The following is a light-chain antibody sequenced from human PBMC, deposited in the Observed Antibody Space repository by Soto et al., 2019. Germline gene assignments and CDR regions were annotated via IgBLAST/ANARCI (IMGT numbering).Light chain of an antibody. J-gene: IGKJ4*01. CDR3: QQSYSTPSLT. V-gene: IGKV1-39*01. Sequence: DIQMTQSPSSLSASVGDRVTITCGASQIIDKYVNWYQQKPGKGPNLLIYAASNLRTGVPSRFSGSGSGTDFTLTISGLLPEDFATYFCQQSYSTPSLTFGGGTKVEIK. CDR1: QIIDKY. CDR2: AAS.